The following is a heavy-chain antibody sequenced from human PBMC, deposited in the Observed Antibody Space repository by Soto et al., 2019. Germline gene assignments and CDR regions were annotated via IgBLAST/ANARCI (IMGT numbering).Heavy chain of an antibody. CDR1: GGSFSSSSYY. Sequence: QLQLQESGPGLVKPSETLSLTCTVSGGSFSSSSYYWGWIRQPPGKGLEWIGSVYYSGSTYYNPSLKSRVTISVDTSKNQFSLHLNSVTAADTAVYYCARVPITILGVVIWYFDLWGRGTLVTVSS. V-gene: IGHV4-39*02. CDR3: ARVPITILGVVIWYFDL. J-gene: IGHJ2*01. D-gene: IGHD3-3*01. CDR2: VYYSGST.